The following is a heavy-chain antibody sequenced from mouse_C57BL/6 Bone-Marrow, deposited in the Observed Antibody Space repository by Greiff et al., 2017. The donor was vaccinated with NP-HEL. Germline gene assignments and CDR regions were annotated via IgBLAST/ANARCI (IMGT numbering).Heavy chain of an antibody. Sequence: QVQLQQPGAELVKPGASVKLSCKASGYTFTSYWMHWVKQRPGQGLEWIGEIYPRSGNTYYIEKFKGKATLTADKSSSTAYMELRSLTSEDSAVYFCARWLLWYFDVWGTGTTVTVSS. CDR2: IYPRSGNT. J-gene: IGHJ1*03. V-gene: IGHV1-64*01. CDR3: ARWLLWYFDV. CDR1: GYTFTSYW. D-gene: IGHD2-3*01.